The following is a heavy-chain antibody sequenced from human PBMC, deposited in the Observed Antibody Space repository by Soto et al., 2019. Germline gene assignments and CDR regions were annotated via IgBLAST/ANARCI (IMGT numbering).Heavy chain of an antibody. Sequence: SLTGTVSVPSVSSSVYYWGWIRQPPGKGLEWIGSLYYTGTTYNNPSLKSRVTISVDTSKNQVSLKLSSVTAADTAVYYCARPPLGQVLLYPPRLDEWGQGTLVTVFS. D-gene: IGHD2-2*02. J-gene: IGHJ4*02. CDR3: ARPPLGQVLLYPPRLDE. CDR2: LYYTGTT. CDR1: VPSVSSSVYY. V-gene: IGHV4-39*01.